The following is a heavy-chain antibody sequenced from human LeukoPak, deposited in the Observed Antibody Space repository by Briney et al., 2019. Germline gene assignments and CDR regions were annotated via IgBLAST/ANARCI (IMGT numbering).Heavy chain of an antibody. CDR3: AREGDGSRYYFDY. V-gene: IGHV3-11*04. D-gene: IGHD2-21*01. J-gene: IGHJ4*02. Sequence: GGSLRLSCKVSGFSFSNYYMNWVRQAPGKGLEWLSHINGRGGIINYADSVKGRFTISRDNARNSLDLHMSSLGAEDTAVYYCAREGDGSRYYFDYWGQGILVTVSS. CDR1: GFSFSNYY. CDR2: INGRGGII.